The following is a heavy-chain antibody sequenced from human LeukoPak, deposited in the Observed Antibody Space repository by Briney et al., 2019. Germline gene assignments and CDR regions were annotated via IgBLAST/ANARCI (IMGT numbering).Heavy chain of an antibody. V-gene: IGHV1-69*04. Sequence: ASVKVSCKASGGTFSSYTISWVRQAPGQGLEWMGRIIPILGIANYAQKFQGRVTITADKSTSKAYMELSSVRSEDTAVYYCARDGGVYDSSGYYLDYWGQGTLVTVSS. D-gene: IGHD3-22*01. J-gene: IGHJ4*02. CDR2: IIPILGIA. CDR1: GGTFSSYT. CDR3: ARDGGVYDSSGYYLDY.